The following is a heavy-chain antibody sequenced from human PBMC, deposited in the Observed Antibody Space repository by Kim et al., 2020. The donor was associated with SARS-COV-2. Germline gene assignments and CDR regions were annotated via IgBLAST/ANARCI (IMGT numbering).Heavy chain of an antibody. CDR3: ARHFLYDILTGPLLALRGNLFDD. CDR2: IYYSGST. V-gene: IGHV4-39*01. Sequence: SETLSLTCTVSGGSISSGGYYWSWIRQPPGKGLEWIGSIYYSGSTYYNPSLKSRVTISVDTSKNQFSLKLSSVTAADTAVYYCARHFLYDILTGPLLALRGNLFDDWCQGTLFTVFS. CDR1: GGSISSGGYY. J-gene: IGHJ4*02. D-gene: IGHD3-9*01.